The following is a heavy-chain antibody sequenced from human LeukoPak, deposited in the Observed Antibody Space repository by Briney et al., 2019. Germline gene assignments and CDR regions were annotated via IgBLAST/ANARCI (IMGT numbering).Heavy chain of an antibody. CDR2: IIPIFGTA. CDR1: GGTFTSYA. J-gene: IGHJ5*02. D-gene: IGHD6-13*01. CDR3: VRGIYSGSTNWFDP. V-gene: IGHV1-69*05. Sequence: GASVKVSCKASGGTFTSYAISWVRQAPGQGLEWMGRIIPIFGTANYAQKFQGRVTITTDESTSTAYMELSSLRSEDTAVYYCVRGIYSGSTNWFDPWGQGTLVTVSS.